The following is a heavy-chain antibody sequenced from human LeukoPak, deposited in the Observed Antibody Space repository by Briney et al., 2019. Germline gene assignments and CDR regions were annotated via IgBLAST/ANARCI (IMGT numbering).Heavy chain of an antibody. D-gene: IGHD3-10*01. V-gene: IGHV3-9*01. CDR1: GFTFDDYA. J-gene: IGHJ4*02. CDR3: AKDGNYGLGSYLFDY. Sequence: GRSLRLSCAASGFTFDDYAMHWVRQAPGKGLEWVSGISWNSGSTGYADSVKGRFTISRDNAKNSLYLQMNSLRAEDTALYYCAKDGNYGLGSYLFDYWGQGTLVTVSS. CDR2: ISWNSGST.